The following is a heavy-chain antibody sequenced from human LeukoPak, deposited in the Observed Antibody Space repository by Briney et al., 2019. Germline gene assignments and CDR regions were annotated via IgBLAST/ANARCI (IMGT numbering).Heavy chain of an antibody. Sequence: ASVKVSCKASGYTCTGYYMHWVRQAPGQALEWMGRINPNSGGTNYAQKFQGRVTMTRDTSISTAYMELSRLRSYDTAVYYCARDGVAADAFDIWGQGTMVTVSS. CDR3: ARDGVAADAFDI. CDR2: INPNSGGT. CDR1: GYTCTGYY. D-gene: IGHD6-13*01. V-gene: IGHV1-2*06. J-gene: IGHJ3*02.